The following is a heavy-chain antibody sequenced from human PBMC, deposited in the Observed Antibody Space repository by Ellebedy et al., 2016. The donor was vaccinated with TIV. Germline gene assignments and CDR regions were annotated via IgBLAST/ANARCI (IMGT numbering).Heavy chain of an antibody. V-gene: IGHV3-23*01. CDR2: LSGSGGDT. CDR1: GFTFDRYA. Sequence: ETLSLTCAASGFTFDRYAMSWVRQAPGTGLEWVSGLSGSGGDTYYADSVEGRFTTSRDNSKNTLYLQMNSLRAEDTATYYCARVRRGSSGMDVWGQGTTVTVS. J-gene: IGHJ6*02. D-gene: IGHD3-22*01. CDR3: ARVRRGSSGMDV.